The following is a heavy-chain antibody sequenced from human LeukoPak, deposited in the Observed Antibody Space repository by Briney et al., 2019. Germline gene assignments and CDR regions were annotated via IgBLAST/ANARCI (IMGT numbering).Heavy chain of an antibody. D-gene: IGHD4-23*01. CDR3: ARDNPFTVVTGRDAFDI. V-gene: IGHV1-69*13. CDR2: IIPIFGTA. CDR1: GGTFSSYA. Sequence: SVKVSCKASGGTFSSYAISWVRQAPGQGLEWMGGIIPIFGTANYAQKFQGGVTITADESTSTAYMELSSLRSEDTAVYYCARDNPFTVVTGRDAFDIWGQGTMVTVSS. J-gene: IGHJ3*02.